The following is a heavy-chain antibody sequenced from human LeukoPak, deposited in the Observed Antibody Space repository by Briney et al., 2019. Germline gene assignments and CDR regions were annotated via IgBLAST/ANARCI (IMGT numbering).Heavy chain of an antibody. CDR2: INPNSGGT. J-gene: IGHJ4*02. Sequence: ASVTVSCKASGYTFTGYYMHWVRQAPGQGLEWMGRINPNSGGTNYAQKFQGRVTMTRDTSISTAYMELSRLRSDDTAVYYCAREVTYYYDSSGYPQLDYWGQGTLVTVSS. CDR1: GYTFTGYY. V-gene: IGHV1-2*06. D-gene: IGHD3-22*01. CDR3: AREVTYYYDSSGYPQLDY.